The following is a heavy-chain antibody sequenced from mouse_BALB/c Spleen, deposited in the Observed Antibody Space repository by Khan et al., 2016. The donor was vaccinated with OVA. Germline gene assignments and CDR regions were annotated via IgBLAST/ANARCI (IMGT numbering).Heavy chain of an antibody. CDR2: IWGGGGT. J-gene: IGHJ4*01. D-gene: IGHD2-14*01. V-gene: IGHV2-6-4*01. Sequence: VELVESGPGLVAPSQSLSLTCTVSGFSVSRYNIHWIRQAPGKGLEWLGMIWGGGGTDYNPNLKSRLSIRKDNSNSKVFLKMNSLQTDDTAMYYCARDYYREDGYHAMDYWGQGTSVTVSS. CDR1: GFSVSRYN. CDR3: ARDYYREDGYHAMDY.